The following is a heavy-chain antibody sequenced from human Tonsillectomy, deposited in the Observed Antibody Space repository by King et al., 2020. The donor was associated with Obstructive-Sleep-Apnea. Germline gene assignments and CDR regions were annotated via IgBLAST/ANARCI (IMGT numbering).Heavy chain of an antibody. D-gene: IGHD6-19*01. CDR1: GGSISRSDYY. CDR2: IYYSGST. CDR3: ARVERIAVPTFDH. V-gene: IGHV4-39*07. Sequence: QLQESGPGLVKPSETLSLTCTVSGGSISRSDYYWGWIRQPPGKGLECIGSIYYSGSTYYNPSLKSRVTISVDTSKNQFSLNLSSVTAADTAVYYCARVERIAVPTFDHWGQGTLVTVSS. J-gene: IGHJ5*02.